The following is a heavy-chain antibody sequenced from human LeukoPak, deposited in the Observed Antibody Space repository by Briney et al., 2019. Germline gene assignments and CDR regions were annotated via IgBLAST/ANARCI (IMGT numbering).Heavy chain of an antibody. Sequence: PGGSQRLSCAASGFTFRSYDMYWVRQAPGKGLQWVAVISYDGSNKYHTDSVKGRFTISRDNSKNTLYLQMNSLRAEDTAVYYCAKDSEIAAAGSYWYFDLWGRGTLATAYS. CDR2: ISYDGSNK. CDR3: AKDSEIAAAGSYWYFDL. D-gene: IGHD6-13*01. V-gene: IGHV3-30*18. J-gene: IGHJ2*01. CDR1: GFTFRSYD.